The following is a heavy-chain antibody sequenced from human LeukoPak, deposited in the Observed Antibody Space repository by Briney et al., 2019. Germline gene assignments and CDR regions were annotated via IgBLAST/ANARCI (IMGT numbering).Heavy chain of an antibody. CDR2: INPNSGDT. D-gene: IGHD2/OR15-2a*01. CDR1: GYTFNDYY. CDR3: ARSAGN. J-gene: IGHJ4*01. Sequence: ASVKVSCKASGYTFNDYYLHWVRQAPGQGLEWMGWINPNSGDTNYAQKFQGRVTMTRDTSVSTAYMELTRLRSDDTAVYYCARSAGNWGHGPLVTVSS. V-gene: IGHV1-2*02.